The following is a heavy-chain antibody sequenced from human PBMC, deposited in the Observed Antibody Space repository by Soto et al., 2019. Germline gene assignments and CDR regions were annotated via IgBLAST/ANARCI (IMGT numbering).Heavy chain of an antibody. CDR2: IWYDGSNK. CDR1: GFTFGIYG. V-gene: IGHV3-33*01. CDR3: ARDPADLYGMDV. Sequence: PGGSLRLSCAASGFTFGIYGMHWVRQAPGKGLEWVAVIWYDGSNKYYADSVKGRFTISRDNSKNTLYLQMNSLRAEDTAVYYCARDPADLYGMDVWGQGTTVTVSS. J-gene: IGHJ6*02.